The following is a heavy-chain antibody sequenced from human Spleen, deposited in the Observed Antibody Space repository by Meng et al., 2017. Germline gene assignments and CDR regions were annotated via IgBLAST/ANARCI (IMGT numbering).Heavy chain of an antibody. CDR2: INAGNGNT. Sequence: QVQLVQSGAEVRKPGGSVKFSCKASGYTFTNYAIHWVRQAPGQRLEWMGWINAGNGNTKYSQKFQGRVTITRETSASTAYMELSSLRSEDTAVYYCARGEGYCTNGVCSPGYWGQGTLVTVSS. CDR3: ARGEGYCTNGVCSPGY. D-gene: IGHD2-8*01. J-gene: IGHJ4*02. V-gene: IGHV1-3*01. CDR1: GYTFTNYA.